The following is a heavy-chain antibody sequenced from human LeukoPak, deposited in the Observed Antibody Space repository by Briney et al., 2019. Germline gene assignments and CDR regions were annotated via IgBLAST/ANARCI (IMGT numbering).Heavy chain of an antibody. V-gene: IGHV1-24*01. J-gene: IGHJ5*02. CDR3: ATLYCSGGSCYYIWSNWFDP. Sequence: ASVKVSCKVSGYTLTELSMHWVRQAPGKGLEWMGGFDPEDGETIYAQKFQGRVTMTEDTSTDTAHMELSSLRSEDTAVYYCATLYCSGGSCYYIWSNWFDPWGQGTLVNVSS. CDR2: FDPEDGET. D-gene: IGHD2-15*01. CDR1: GYTLTELS.